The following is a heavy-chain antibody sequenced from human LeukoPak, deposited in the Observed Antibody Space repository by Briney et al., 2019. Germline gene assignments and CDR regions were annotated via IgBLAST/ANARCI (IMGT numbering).Heavy chain of an antibody. CDR1: GFTFSSYE. CDR3: ARDPDDGSGYPHPYSDY. Sequence: GGSLRLSCAASGFTFSSYEMNWVRQAPGKGLEWVSYISSSGSSIYYADSVKGRFTISRDNAKNSLYLQMNSLRAEDTAVYYCARDPDDGSGYPHPYSDYWGQGTLVTVSS. D-gene: IGHD3-22*01. CDR2: ISSSGSSI. V-gene: IGHV3-48*03. J-gene: IGHJ4*02.